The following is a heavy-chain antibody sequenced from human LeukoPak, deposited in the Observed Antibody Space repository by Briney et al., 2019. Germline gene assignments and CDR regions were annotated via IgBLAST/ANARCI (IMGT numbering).Heavy chain of an antibody. D-gene: IGHD6-19*01. Sequence: CSVKVSCKASGDTFSSYAISWVRQAPGQGLERMGRIIPIFGTANYAQKFQGRVTITTDESTSTAYMDLSSLRSEATALYYSVMNRLGAADTAVYYYYYYYMDVWGKGTMVTVSS. CDR3: VMNRLGAADTAVYYYYYYYMDV. CDR2: IIPIFGTA. V-gene: IGHV1-69*05. J-gene: IGHJ6*03. CDR1: GDTFSSYA.